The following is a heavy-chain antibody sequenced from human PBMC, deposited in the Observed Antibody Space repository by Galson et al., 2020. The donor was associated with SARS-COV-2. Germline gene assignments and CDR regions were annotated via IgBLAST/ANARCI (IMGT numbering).Heavy chain of an antibody. J-gene: IGHJ6*02. D-gene: IGHD3-9*01. CDR1: GYTFTDYY. CDR3: ARLRYYDVVTGYIVDV. V-gene: IGHV1-2*02. Sequence: ASVKVSCKASGYTFTDYYIHWVRQAPGQGLEWMGWINPNSGGTNYAQKFEGRVTMTRDTSITTAYMELSRLRADDTAVYYWARLRYYDVVTGYIVDVWGQGTMVTVSS. CDR2: INPNSGGT.